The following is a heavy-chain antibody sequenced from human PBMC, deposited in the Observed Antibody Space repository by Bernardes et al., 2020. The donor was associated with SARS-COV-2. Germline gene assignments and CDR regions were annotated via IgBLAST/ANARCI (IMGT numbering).Heavy chain of an antibody. CDR3: ARTTSDPYYDFWSGPRLDP. CDR2: IYYSGST. J-gene: IGHJ5*02. V-gene: IGHV4-39*01. D-gene: IGHD3-3*01. CDR1: GGSISSGYYY. Sequence: ETLFLTCTVSGGSISSGYYYWGWIRQPPGKGLEWIGSIYYSGSTYYNPSLKSRVPISVDTSKNQFSLKLSSVTAADTAVYYCARTTSDPYYDFWSGPRLDPWGQGTLVTVSS.